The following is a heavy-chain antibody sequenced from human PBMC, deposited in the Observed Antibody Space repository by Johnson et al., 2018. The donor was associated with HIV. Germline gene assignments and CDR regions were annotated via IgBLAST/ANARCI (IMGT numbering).Heavy chain of an antibody. CDR2: IGTAGAT. Sequence: VQLVESGGGVVQPGGSLRLSCAASGFTFSSYGMHWVRQAPGKGLEWVSAIGTAGATYYPGSVNGRFNISRDNAKNSLYLQMNSLRAEDTALYYCARGVLLWFRELSSLNDAFDIWGQGTMVTVSS. CDR1: GFTFSSYG. CDR3: ARGVLLWFRELSSLNDAFDI. J-gene: IGHJ3*02. D-gene: IGHD3-10*01. V-gene: IGHV3-13*01.